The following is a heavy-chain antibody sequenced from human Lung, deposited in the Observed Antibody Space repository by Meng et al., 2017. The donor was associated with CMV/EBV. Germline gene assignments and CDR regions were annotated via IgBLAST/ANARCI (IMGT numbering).Heavy chain of an antibody. D-gene: IGHD1-26*01. CDR3: GRKIPVSGMDV. Sequence: GGSLRLSCAASGFTLSRYDIHWARQATGKGLEWVSGIGSRGDTHYADSVKGRFTISRENAKNSVYLQVNSVRAGDTAVYYCGRKIPVSGMDVWGQETTVTVSS. V-gene: IGHV3-13*01. J-gene: IGHJ6*02. CDR2: IGSRGDT. CDR1: GFTLSRYD.